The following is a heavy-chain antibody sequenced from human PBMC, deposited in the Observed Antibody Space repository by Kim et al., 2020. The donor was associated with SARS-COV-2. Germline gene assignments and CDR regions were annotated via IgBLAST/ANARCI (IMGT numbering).Heavy chain of an antibody. Sequence: GGSLRLSCAASGFTFGGYAMPWVRQPPGQGLEWVSGISGNGGNIEYGDSVKGRFTISRDNAKNSLYLQMNSLRAEDTALYYCATALGRHYYDGSDACEIWGQGTLVTVSS. D-gene: IGHD3-22*01. CDR1: GFTFGGYA. CDR3: ATALGRHYYDGSDACEI. J-gene: IGHJ3*02. CDR2: ISGNGGNI. V-gene: IGHV3-9*01.